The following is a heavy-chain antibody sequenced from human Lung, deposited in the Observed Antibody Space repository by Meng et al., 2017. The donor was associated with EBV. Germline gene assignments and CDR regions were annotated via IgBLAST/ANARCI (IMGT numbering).Heavy chain of an antibody. CDR3: ARLYRGGWYL. J-gene: IGHJ4*02. CDR2: INHSGST. Sequence: VTLQQWGEGLLKPSGTLSLTCAVYGGSFSGYHWSWIRQPPGKGLEWIGEINHSGSTNYNPSLKSRVTISVDTSKNQFSLKLSSVTAADTAVYYCARLYRGGWYLWGRGTLVTVSS. D-gene: IGHD6-19*01. V-gene: IGHV4-34*01. CDR1: GGSFSGYH.